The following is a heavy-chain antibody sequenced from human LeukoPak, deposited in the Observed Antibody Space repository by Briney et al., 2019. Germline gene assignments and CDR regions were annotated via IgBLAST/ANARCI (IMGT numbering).Heavy chain of an antibody. D-gene: IGHD3-10*01. J-gene: IGHJ4*02. CDR1: GFTFSSYS. CDR3: ARSPNYKGYFDY. V-gene: IGHV3-21*06. Sequence: GGSLRLSCAASGFTFSSYSMKWVRQAPGKGLEWVSSISGSSSYIYYADSVKGRFTISRDNAKNSLYLQMNSLRAEDTAVYYCARSPNYKGYFDYWGQGTLVTVSS. CDR2: ISGSSSYI.